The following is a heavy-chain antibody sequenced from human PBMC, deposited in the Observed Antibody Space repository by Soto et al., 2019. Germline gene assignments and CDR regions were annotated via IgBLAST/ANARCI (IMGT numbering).Heavy chain of an antibody. D-gene: IGHD3-3*01. CDR1: GFTFSSYG. V-gene: IGHV3-33*01. J-gene: IGHJ4*02. CDR2: IWYDGSNK. CDR3: ARDYDFWSGYYTPTFLDY. Sequence: PGGSLRLSCAASGFTFSSYGMHWVRQAPGKGLEWVAVIWYDGSNKYYADSVKDRFTISRDNSKNTLYLQMNSLRAEDTAVYYCARDYDFWSGYYTPTFLDYWGQGTLVTVSS.